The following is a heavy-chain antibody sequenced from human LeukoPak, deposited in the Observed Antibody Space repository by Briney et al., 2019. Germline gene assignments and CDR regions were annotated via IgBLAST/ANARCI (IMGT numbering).Heavy chain of an antibody. V-gene: IGHV4-39*07. Sequence: SETLSLTCTVSGGSISSGSYYWGWIRQPPGKGLEWIGEINHSGSTNYNPSLKSRVTISVDTSKNQFSLKLSSVTAADTAVYYCARVADFEYSSGWYYFDYWGQGTLVTVSS. J-gene: IGHJ4*02. D-gene: IGHD6-19*01. CDR2: INHSGST. CDR1: GGSISSGSYY. CDR3: ARVADFEYSSGWYYFDY.